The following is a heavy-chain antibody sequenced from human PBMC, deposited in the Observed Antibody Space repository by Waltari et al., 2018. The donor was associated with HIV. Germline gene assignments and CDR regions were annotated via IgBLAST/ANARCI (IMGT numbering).Heavy chain of an antibody. J-gene: IGHJ3*02. CDR2: FDPEDGET. CDR1: GYTRTALS. D-gene: IGHD4-17*01. CDR3: ATYGRTVTTHSSDAFDI. Sequence: QVQLVQSGAEVKKPGASVKVSCKVSGYTRTALSMHWVHQAPGNGLEWMGGFDPEDGETIYAQKFQGRVTMTEDTSTDTAYMELSSLRSEDTAVYYCATYGRTVTTHSSDAFDIWGQGTMVTVSS. V-gene: IGHV1-24*01.